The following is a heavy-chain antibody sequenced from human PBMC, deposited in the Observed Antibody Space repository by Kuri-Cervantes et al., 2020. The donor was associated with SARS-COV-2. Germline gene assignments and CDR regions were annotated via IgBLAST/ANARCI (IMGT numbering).Heavy chain of an antibody. Sequence: ASVKVSCKASGYTFTSYGISWVRQAPGQGLEWMGWISAYNGNTNYAQKLQGRVTMTTDTSTSTAYMELRSLRSDDTAVYYCARGGCSGGSCYYGLGSWFDPWGQGTLVTVSS. V-gene: IGHV1-18*01. CDR1: GYTFTSYG. CDR2: ISAYNGNT. J-gene: IGHJ5*02. D-gene: IGHD2-15*01. CDR3: ARGGCSGGSCYYGLGSWFDP.